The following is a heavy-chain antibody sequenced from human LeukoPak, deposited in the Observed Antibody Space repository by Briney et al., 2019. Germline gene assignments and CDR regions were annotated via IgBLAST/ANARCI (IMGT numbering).Heavy chain of an antibody. CDR1: GYTFTSYG. D-gene: IGHD2-2*01. CDR3: ARDYCSSTSCYLGPYYYYGMDV. Sequence: ASVKVSCKASGYTFTSYGISWVRQAPGQGLEWMGWISAYNRNTNYAQKLQGRVTMTTDTSTSTAYMELRSLRSDDTAVYYCARDYCSSTSCYLGPYYYYGMDVWGQGTTVTVSS. V-gene: IGHV1-18*01. J-gene: IGHJ6*02. CDR2: ISAYNRNT.